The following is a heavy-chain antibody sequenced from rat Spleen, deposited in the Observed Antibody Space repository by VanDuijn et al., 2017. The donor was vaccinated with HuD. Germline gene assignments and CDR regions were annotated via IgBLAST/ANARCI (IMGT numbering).Heavy chain of an antibody. V-gene: IGHV2-6*01. J-gene: IGHJ3*01. CDR1: GFSLISYS. CDR2: ISSGGTT. CDR3: TSFYYYDGSYYYPFAY. Sequence: QVQLKESGPGLVQPSQTLSLTCTVSGFSLISYSVHWVRQPPGKGLEWIAAISSGGTTYYNSPLKSRLSISRDTSKSQVFLKMNSLQTEDTAIYFCTSFYYYDGSYYYPFAYWGQGTLVTVSS. D-gene: IGHD1-12*02.